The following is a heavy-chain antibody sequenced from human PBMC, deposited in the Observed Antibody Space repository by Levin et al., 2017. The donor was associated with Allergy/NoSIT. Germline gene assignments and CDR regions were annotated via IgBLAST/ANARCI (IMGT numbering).Heavy chain of an antibody. Sequence: GGSLRLSCAASGFTFSNYRMFWVRQAPGKGLVWVSRINGDGSNTIYADSVEGRFTISRDNAKNTLYLQMSSLTADDTAVYYCARGLSTVSTGTHGYWGQGTLVTVS. CDR2: INGDGSNT. CDR3: ARGLSTVSTGTHGY. J-gene: IGHJ4*02. CDR1: GFTFSNYR. V-gene: IGHV3-74*01. D-gene: IGHD1-7*01.